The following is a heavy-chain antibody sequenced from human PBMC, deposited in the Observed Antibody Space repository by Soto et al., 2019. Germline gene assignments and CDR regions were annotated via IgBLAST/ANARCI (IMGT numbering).Heavy chain of an antibody. D-gene: IGHD7-27*01. CDR3: ARAPKTSGGQHWAFNYFDY. J-gene: IGHJ4*02. V-gene: IGHV3-30-3*01. Sequence: QVQLVESGGGVVQPGRSLRLSCAASGFSFSISPMHWVRQAPGKGPEWVALISYDGTNKFYADSVKGRFTISRDNSKSTLYLQVDSLSPEDAAVYYCARAPKTSGGQHWAFNYFDYWGQGTLVTVSS. CDR2: ISYDGTNK. CDR1: GFSFSISP.